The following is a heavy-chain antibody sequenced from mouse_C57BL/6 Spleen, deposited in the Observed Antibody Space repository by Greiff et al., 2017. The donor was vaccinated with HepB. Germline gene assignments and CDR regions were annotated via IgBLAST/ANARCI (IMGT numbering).Heavy chain of an antibody. CDR1: GFTFSDYG. J-gene: IGHJ2*01. CDR3: ARNMVTTGYFDY. D-gene: IGHD2-2*01. CDR2: ISSGSSTI. Sequence: EVKLVESGGGLVKPGGSLKLSCAASGFTFSDYGMHWVRQAPEKGLEWVAYISSGSSTIYYADTVKGRFTISRDNAKNTLFLQMTSLRSEVTAMYYCARNMVTTGYFDYWGQGTTLTVSS. V-gene: IGHV5-17*01.